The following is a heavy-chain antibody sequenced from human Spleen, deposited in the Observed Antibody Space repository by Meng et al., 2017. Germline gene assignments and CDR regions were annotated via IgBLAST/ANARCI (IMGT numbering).Heavy chain of an antibody. CDR2: INRSGST. V-gene: IGHV4-34*01. D-gene: IGHD2-21*02. CDR3: ARGAVVTLIFYHAMDV. Sequence: SETLSLTCAVYGGSFSGYYWSWIRQPPGKGLEWIGEINRSGSTDYNPSLKSRVTLSVDTSKNQFSLKLSSMTAADTAVYYCARGAVVTLIFYHAMDVWGQGTTVTVSS. J-gene: IGHJ6*02. CDR1: GGSFSGYY.